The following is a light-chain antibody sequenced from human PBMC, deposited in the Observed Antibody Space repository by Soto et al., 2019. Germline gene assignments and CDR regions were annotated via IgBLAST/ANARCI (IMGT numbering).Light chain of an antibody. CDR1: QILNNR. V-gene: IGKV1-39*01. CDR3: QQSYITLYS. J-gene: IGKJ2*01. CDR2: GAF. Sequence: DIQMTQSPSTLSASVGDRVTITCRASQILNNRLSWYQQKPGKAPNLLISGAFNLQSGVPSRVGGGGSGTDFTLTISSLQPEDCANYYGQQSYITLYSFGQGNRLEIK.